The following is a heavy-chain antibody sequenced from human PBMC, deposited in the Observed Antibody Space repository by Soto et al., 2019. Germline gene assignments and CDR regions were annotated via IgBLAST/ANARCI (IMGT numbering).Heavy chain of an antibody. CDR2: IYWDDDK. CDR3: AHRRRITMVRVGYWYVDL. CDR1: GFSLSTSGVG. V-gene: IGHV2-5*02. Sequence: QITLKESGPTLVKPTQTLTLTCTFSGFSLSTSGVGVGWIRQPPGKALEWLAIIYWDDDKRYSPSLKSRLTITKDTSKNQVILKITTIDPVDTATSYCAHRRRITMVRVGYWYVDLWGRGTQVTVSS. D-gene: IGHD3-10*01. J-gene: IGHJ2*01.